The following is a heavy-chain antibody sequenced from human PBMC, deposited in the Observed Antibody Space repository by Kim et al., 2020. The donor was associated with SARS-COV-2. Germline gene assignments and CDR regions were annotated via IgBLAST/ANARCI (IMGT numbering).Heavy chain of an antibody. CDR2: ISQDGSEK. D-gene: IGHD4-17*01. Sequence: GGSLRLSCAASGFTFSISWMTWVRQAPGKGLEWVASISQDGSEKYYVDSVKGRFTISRDNAKDSLYLQMNSLRAEDAAVYYCARVRPGHADVWGQGTTVTVSS. V-gene: IGHV3-7*01. CDR1: GFTFSISW. J-gene: IGHJ6*02. CDR3: ARVRPGHADV.